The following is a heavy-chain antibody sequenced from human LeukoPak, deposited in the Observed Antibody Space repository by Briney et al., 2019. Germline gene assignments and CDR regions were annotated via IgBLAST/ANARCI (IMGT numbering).Heavy chain of an antibody. CDR3: ARVNGYSYQIDY. CDR2: IYYSGST. V-gene: IGHV4-39*01. CDR1: GGSISSSSYY. Sequence: PSETLSLTCTVSGGSISSSSYYWGWIRQPPGKGLEWFGCIYYSGSTYYNPSLKSRVTISVATSKNQFSLKLSSVTPADTAVYYCARVNGYSYQIDYWGQGTLVTVSS. D-gene: IGHD5-18*01. J-gene: IGHJ4*02.